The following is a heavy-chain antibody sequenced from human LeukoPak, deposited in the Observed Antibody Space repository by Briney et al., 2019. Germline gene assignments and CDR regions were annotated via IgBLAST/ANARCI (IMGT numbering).Heavy chain of an antibody. D-gene: IGHD3-10*02. CDR3: AELGITMIGGV. V-gene: IGHV3-48*03. CDR2: ITDSGSTI. J-gene: IGHJ6*04. CDR1: GFTFSSYE. Sequence: GGSLRLSCAASGFTFSSYEMNWVRQAPGKGLEWVSYITDSGSTIYYADSVKGRFTISRDNAKNSLYLQMNSLRAEDTAGYYCAELGITMIGGVWGKGTTVTISS.